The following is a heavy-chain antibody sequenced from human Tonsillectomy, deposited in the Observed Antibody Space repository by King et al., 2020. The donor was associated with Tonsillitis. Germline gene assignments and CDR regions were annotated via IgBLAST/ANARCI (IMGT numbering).Heavy chain of an antibody. CDR1: GFIFSNYW. V-gene: IGHV3-7*03. Sequence: VQLVESGGGLVQPGGSLRLSCGASGFIFSNYWMSWVRQAPGKGLEWVANIKQDGSQKYYVDSVKGRFTISRDNAKNSLYLQMNSLRVEDTAVYYCARSGWFGEFHDSWGQGTLVTVSS. J-gene: IGHJ4*02. D-gene: IGHD3-10*01. CDR3: ARSGWFGEFHDS. CDR2: IKQDGSQK.